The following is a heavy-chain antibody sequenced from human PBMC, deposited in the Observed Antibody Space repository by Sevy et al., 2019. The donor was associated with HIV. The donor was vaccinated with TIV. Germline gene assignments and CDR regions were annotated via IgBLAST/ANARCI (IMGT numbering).Heavy chain of an antibody. V-gene: IGHV3-30-3*01. CDR3: ARDYDW. CDR1: GFTFSSYA. CDR2: ISYDGSNK. J-gene: IGHJ4*02. Sequence: GGSLRLSCAASGFTFSSYAMHWVRQAPGKGLEWVAVISYDGSNKYYADSVKGRFTISRDNSKNTLYLQMNSLKAEDTAVYYCARDYDWWGQGTLVTVSS.